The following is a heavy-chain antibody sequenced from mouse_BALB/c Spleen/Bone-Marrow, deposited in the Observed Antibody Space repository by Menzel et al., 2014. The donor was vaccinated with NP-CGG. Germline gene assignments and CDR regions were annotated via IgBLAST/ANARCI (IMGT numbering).Heavy chain of an antibody. Sequence: VQLVESGPGLVSPSQRLSIPCTVSGFSLTGYGVNWVRQPPGKGLEWLGMIWGDGSTDYNSVLKSRLNISKDNSKSQVFLKMNSLQTDDTARYYCARSFTTVVATPFDYWGQGTTLTVSS. V-gene: IGHV2-6-7*01. CDR2: IWGDGST. D-gene: IGHD1-1*01. CDR1: GFSLTGYG. J-gene: IGHJ2*01. CDR3: ARSFTTVVATPFDY.